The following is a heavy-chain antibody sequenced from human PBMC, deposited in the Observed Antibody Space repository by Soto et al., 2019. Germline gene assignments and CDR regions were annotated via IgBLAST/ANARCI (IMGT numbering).Heavy chain of an antibody. CDR1: GGSISSGGYY. CDR3: ARWNYYDSSGYYRSVDY. J-gene: IGHJ4*02. Sequence: SEALSLTCTVSGGSISSGGYYWSWIRQHPGKGLEWIGYIYYSGSTYYNPSLKSRVTISVDTSKNQFSLKLSSVTAADTAVYYCARWNYYDSSGYYRSVDYWGQGTLVTVSS. V-gene: IGHV4-31*03. CDR2: IYYSGST. D-gene: IGHD3-22*01.